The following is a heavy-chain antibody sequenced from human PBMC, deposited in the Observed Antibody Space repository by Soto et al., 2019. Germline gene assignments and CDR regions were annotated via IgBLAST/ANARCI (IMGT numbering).Heavy chain of an antibody. J-gene: IGHJ6*02. V-gene: IGHV1-58*01. Sequence: SVKVSCKASGFTFTSSAVQWVRQARGQRLEWIGWIVVGSGNTNYAQKFQERVTITRDMSTSTAYMELSSLRSEDTALYYCAAVHYDFWSGYYWYGMDVWGQGTTVTVSS. D-gene: IGHD3-3*01. CDR2: IVVGSGNT. CDR1: GFTFTSSA. CDR3: AAVHYDFWSGYYWYGMDV.